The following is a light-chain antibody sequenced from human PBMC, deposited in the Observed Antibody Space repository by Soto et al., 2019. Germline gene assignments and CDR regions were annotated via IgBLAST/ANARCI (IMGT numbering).Light chain of an antibody. J-gene: IGKJ1*01. CDR3: LQYRSSWT. CDR2: AAS. Sequence: AIQMTQSPSSLSASVGDRVSITCRASQAIRDDLGWYQKKPGKAPKLLIFAASRLERGVPSRFSGSGSGTDFTLTISSLQPEDFATYYCLQYRSSWTFGHGTKVE. CDR1: QAIRDD. V-gene: IGKV1-6*01.